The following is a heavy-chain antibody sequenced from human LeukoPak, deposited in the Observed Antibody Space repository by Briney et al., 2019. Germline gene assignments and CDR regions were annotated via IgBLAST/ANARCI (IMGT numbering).Heavy chain of an antibody. D-gene: IGHD1-26*01. Sequence: SQTLSLTCTVSGGSITGGNYDWSWVRQPAGKGLEWIGRIYTSGSTNYNPSLKSRVAISLDTSKNQVSLKLISVTAADTAIYYCARRVGWNAFNIWGQGTVVTVSS. CDR2: IYTSGST. CDR3: ARRVGWNAFNI. J-gene: IGHJ3*02. V-gene: IGHV4-61*02. CDR1: GGSITGGNYD.